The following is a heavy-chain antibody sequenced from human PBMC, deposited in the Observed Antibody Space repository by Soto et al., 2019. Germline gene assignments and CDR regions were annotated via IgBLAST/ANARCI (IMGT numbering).Heavy chain of an antibody. CDR3: ARSGPGGYIDY. CDR1: WASFSSNIAA. J-gene: IGHJ4*02. Sequence: SQPLSVTRAISWASFSSNIAACNCISQSPSRGLEWLGRTYYRSKWYNHYAVSVKSRITVNPDTSKNQFSLQLNSVTPEDTAVYYCARSGPGGYIDYWGQGTLVSVSS. D-gene: IGHD3-22*01. CDR2: TYYRSKWYN. V-gene: IGHV6-1*01.